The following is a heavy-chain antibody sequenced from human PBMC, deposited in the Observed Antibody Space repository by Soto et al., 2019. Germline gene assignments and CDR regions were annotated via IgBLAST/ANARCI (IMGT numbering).Heavy chain of an antibody. Sequence: GGSLRLSCAASGFTFSSYSMNWVRQAPGKGLEWVSYISSSSSTIYYADSVKGRFTISRDNAKNSLYLQMNSLRDEDTAVYYCARDFGTTVVKGVCGMDVWGQGTTVTVSS. CDR3: ARDFGTTVVKGVCGMDV. CDR2: ISSSSSTI. V-gene: IGHV3-48*02. D-gene: IGHD4-17*01. J-gene: IGHJ6*02. CDR1: GFTFSSYS.